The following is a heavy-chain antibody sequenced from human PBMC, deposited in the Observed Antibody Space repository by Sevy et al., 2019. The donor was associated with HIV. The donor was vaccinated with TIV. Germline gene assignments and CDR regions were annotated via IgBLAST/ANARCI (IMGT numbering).Heavy chain of an antibody. CDR3: ARDSDGSGYHYFDYFDY. V-gene: IGHV1-18*01. CDR2: ISTYNGER. D-gene: IGHD3-22*01. CDR1: GYTFTSYP. Sequence: ASVKVSCKASGYTFTSYPISWVRQAPGQGLEWMGWISTYNGERKYAQKLQGRATMTTDTSTSTAYMELRSLRSDDTAIYYCARDSDGSGYHYFDYFDYWGQGTLVTVSS. J-gene: IGHJ4*02.